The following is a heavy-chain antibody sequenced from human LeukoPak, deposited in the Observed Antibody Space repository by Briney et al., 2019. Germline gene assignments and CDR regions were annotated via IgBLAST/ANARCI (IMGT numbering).Heavy chain of an antibody. CDR3: GASSGWGAFDV. CDR1: GGSISGSDNY. CDR2: IYYGGTT. V-gene: IGHV4-39*01. D-gene: IGHD6-25*01. Sequence: SETLSLTCTVSGGSISGSDNYWGWIRQPPGKGLEWILSIYYGGTTYYNPSLKSRVTKSVDTSKNQFSLNLHSVTAADTAVYYCGASSGWGAFDVWGRGTMVTVSS. J-gene: IGHJ3*01.